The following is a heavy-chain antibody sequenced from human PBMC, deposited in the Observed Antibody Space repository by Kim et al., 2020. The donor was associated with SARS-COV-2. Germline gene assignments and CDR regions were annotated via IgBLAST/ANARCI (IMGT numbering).Heavy chain of an antibody. J-gene: IGHJ4*02. Sequence: GGSLRLSCAASGFTFSSYAMSWVRQAPGKGLEWVSAISGSGGSTYYADSVKGRFTISRDNSKNTLYLQMNSLRAEDTAVYYCVGEYSSGWYSPLIDYWGQGTLVTVSS. V-gene: IGHV3-23*01. D-gene: IGHD6-19*01. CDR2: ISGSGGST. CDR3: VGEYSSGWYSPLIDY. CDR1: GFTFSSYA.